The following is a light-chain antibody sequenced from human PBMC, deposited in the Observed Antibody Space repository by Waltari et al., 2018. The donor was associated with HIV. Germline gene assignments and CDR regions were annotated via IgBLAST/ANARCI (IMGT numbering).Light chain of an antibody. CDR1: SSDVGGYTY. CDR2: EVS. J-gene: IGLJ3*02. CDR3: SSYTTRSTPDPNWV. V-gene: IGLV2-14*01. Sequence: QSALTQPASVSGSPGQSIPISCTGTSSDVGGYTYVSWYQQHPGKAPKLMIFEVSNRPSGVSNRFSGSKSVNTASLTISGLQAEDEADYYCSSYTTRSTPDPNWVFGGGTKLTVL.